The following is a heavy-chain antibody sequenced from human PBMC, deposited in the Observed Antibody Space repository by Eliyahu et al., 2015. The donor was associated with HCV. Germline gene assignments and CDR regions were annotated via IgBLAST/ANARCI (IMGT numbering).Heavy chain of an antibody. D-gene: IGHD4-11*01. CDR3: ARGMTIV. J-gene: IGHJ4*02. Sequence: EVQLVESGGGLVQPGGSLRLSCAXSGFAFXSYWXTWARRAPGRGLECVANMNQDGSKIFYVDSVKGRFTISRDNTKSSLYLEMNSLRVEDTAVYYCARGMTIVWXQGTLVTVSS. CDR1: GFAFXSYW. CDR2: MNQDGSKI. V-gene: IGHV3-7*04.